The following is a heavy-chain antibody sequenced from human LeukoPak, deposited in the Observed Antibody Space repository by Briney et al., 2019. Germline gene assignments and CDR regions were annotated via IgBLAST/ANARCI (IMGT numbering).Heavy chain of an antibody. CDR3: ATQFYTITIFGVVTLYYFDY. Sequence: SETLSLTCAVYGGSFSGYYWSWIRQPPGKGLEWIGSIYYSGSTYYNPSLKSRVTISVDTSKNQFSLKLSSVTAADTAVYYCATQFYTITIFGVVTLYYFDYWGQGTLVTVSS. CDR2: IYYSGST. V-gene: IGHV4-34*01. J-gene: IGHJ4*02. D-gene: IGHD3-3*01. CDR1: GGSFSGYY.